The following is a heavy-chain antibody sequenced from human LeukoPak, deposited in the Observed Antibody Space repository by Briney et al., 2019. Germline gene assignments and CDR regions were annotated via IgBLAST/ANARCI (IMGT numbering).Heavy chain of an antibody. D-gene: IGHD2-15*01. J-gene: IGHJ4*02. Sequence: ASVKVSCKASGGTFSSYAISWVRQAPGQGLEWMGRIIPILGIANYAQKFQGRVTITADKSTSTAYMELSSLRSEDTAVYYCARALDCSGGSCYWDVGWGQGTLVTVSS. CDR2: IIPILGIA. CDR3: ARALDCSGGSCYWDVG. V-gene: IGHV1-69*04. CDR1: GGTFSSYA.